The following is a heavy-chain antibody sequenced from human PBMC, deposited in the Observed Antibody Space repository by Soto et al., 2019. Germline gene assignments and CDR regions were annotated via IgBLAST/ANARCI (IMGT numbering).Heavy chain of an antibody. CDR2: INPKSDDT. D-gene: IGHD4-4*01. Sequence: ASVKVSCKASGYPFSDNQIHWLRRAPGQGLEWMGRINPKSDDTNYAQKFQGRVTMTRDTSIDTAYLELTGLTSDDTATYYCARKHSLDYIRWGLDPWGQGTLVTV. V-gene: IGHV1-2*02. CDR3: ARKHSLDYIRWGLDP. CDR1: GYPFSDNQ. J-gene: IGHJ5*02.